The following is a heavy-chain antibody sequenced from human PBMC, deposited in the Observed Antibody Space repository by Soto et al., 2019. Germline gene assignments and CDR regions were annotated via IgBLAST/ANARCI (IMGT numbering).Heavy chain of an antibody. CDR1: GFTFSRYN. V-gene: IGHV3-21*06. D-gene: IGHD1-1*01. J-gene: IGHJ1*01. CDR2: IISGSGSK. Sequence: EVQLVESGGGLVQPGGSLRLSCVASGFTFSRYNMDWVRQAPGKGPEWVSSIISGSGSKYYADPLKGRFTISRDDAKNLLYLEMNSLRAEDTAAYYCATRMRCTGTRCRRNCQHWGQGSLVTVSS. CDR3: ATRMRCTGTRCRRNCQH.